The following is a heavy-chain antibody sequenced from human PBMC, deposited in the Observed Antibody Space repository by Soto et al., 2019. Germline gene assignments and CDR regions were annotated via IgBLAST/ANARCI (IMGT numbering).Heavy chain of an antibody. Sequence: SETLSLTCAVSGGSISSSNWWSWVRQPPGKGLEWIGEIYHSGSTNYNPSLKSRVTISVDKSKNQFSLKLSSVTAADTAVYYCARGGVGYCSTTSCQKQYNWLDPWGQGTLVTVSS. J-gene: IGHJ5*02. CDR2: IYHSGST. V-gene: IGHV4-4*02. CDR1: GGSISSSNW. D-gene: IGHD2-2*03. CDR3: ARGGVGYCSTTSCQKQYNWLDP.